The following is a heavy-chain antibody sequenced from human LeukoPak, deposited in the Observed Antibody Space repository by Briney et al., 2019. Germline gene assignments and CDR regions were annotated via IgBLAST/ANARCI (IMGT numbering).Heavy chain of an antibody. V-gene: IGHV4-34*01. CDR3: ARSTVVAALGYFQH. D-gene: IGHD2-15*01. CDR1: GGSFSGYY. J-gene: IGHJ1*01. Sequence: SGTLSLTCAVYGGSFSGYYWSWIRQPPGKGLEWIGEINHSGSTNYNPSLKSGVIISVDTSKNQFSLKLSSVTAADPAVYHCARSTVVAALGYFQHWGQGTLVTVSS. CDR2: INHSGST.